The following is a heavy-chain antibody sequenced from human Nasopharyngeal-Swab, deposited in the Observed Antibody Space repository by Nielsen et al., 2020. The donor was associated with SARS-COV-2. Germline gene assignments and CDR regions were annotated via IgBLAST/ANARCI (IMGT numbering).Heavy chain of an antibody. Sequence: SETLSLTCAVYGGSFSGYYWSWIRQPPGKGLEWIGEINHSGSTNYNPSLKSRVTISVDTSKNQFSLKLSSVTAADTAVYYCARGQWGTTVTNLTYYYYYGMDVWGQGTTVTVSS. J-gene: IGHJ6*02. CDR3: ARGQWGTTVTNLTYYYYYGMDV. CDR1: GGSFSGYY. D-gene: IGHD4-17*01. V-gene: IGHV4-34*01. CDR2: INHSGST.